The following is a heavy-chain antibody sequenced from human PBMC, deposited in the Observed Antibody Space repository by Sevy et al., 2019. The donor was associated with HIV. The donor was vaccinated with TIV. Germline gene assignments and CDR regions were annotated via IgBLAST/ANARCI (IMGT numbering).Heavy chain of an antibody. CDR3: ARVRGGVRGGPFDY. CDR1: GFTFSSYA. V-gene: IGHV3-30*04. Sequence: GSLRLSCAASGFTFSSYAMHWVRQAPGKGLEWVAVISYDGSNKYYADSVKGRFTISRDNSKNTLYLQMNSLRAEDTAVYYCARVRGGVRGGPFDYWGQGTLVTVSS. CDR2: ISYDGSNK. D-gene: IGHD3-16*01. J-gene: IGHJ4*02.